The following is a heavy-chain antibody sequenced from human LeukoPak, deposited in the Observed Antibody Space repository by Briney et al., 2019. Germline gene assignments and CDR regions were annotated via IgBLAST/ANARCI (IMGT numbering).Heavy chain of an antibody. CDR1: GYTFTSYG. D-gene: IGHD3-10*01. CDR2: ISAYNGNT. J-gene: IGHJ4*02. CDR3: AREGATIWFGELLADY. Sequence: GASVKVSCKASGYTFTSYGISWVRQAPGQGLEWTGWISAYNGNTNYAQKLQGRVTMTTDTSTSTAYMELRSLRSDDTAVYYCAREGATIWFGELLADYWGQGTLVTVSS. V-gene: IGHV1-18*01.